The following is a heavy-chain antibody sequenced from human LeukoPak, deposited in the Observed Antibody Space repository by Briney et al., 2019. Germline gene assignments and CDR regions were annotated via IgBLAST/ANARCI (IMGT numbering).Heavy chain of an antibody. Sequence: VASVKVSCKASGYTFTSYAMHWVRQAPGQRLEWMGWINAGNGNTKYSQKFQGRVTITRDTSASTAYMELSSLRSEDTAVYYCARDKYNWNDEDYYYGMDVWGKGTTVIVSS. CDR2: INAGNGNT. V-gene: IGHV1-3*01. CDR3: ARDKYNWNDEDYYYGMDV. CDR1: GYTFTSYA. J-gene: IGHJ6*04. D-gene: IGHD1-1*01.